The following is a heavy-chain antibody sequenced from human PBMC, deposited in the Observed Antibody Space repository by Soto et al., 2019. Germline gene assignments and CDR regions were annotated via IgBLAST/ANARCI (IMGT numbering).Heavy chain of an antibody. D-gene: IGHD3-3*01. J-gene: IGHJ4*02. CDR3: ARGARFLEWLDY. CDR2: INSDGSST. Sequence: EVQLVESGGGLVQPGGSLRLSCAASGFTFSSYWMNWVRQAPGKGLVWVSRINSDGSSTSYADSVKGRFTISRDNAKNMLYLQMNSLRAEDTAVYYCARGARFLEWLDYWGQGTLVTVSS. CDR1: GFTFSSYW. V-gene: IGHV3-74*01.